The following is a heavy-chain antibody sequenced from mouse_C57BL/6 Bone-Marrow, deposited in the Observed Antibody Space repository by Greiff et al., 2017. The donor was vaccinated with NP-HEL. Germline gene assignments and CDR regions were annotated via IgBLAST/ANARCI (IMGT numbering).Heavy chain of an antibody. V-gene: IGHV1-42*01. D-gene: IGHD1-1*01. Sequence: VQLQQSGPELVKPGASVKISCKASCYSFTGYYMNWVKQSPEKSLEWIGEINPSTGGTTYNQKFKAKATLTVDKSSSTAYMQLKSLTSEDSAVYYCASALLLPFAYWGQGTLVTVSA. J-gene: IGHJ3*01. CDR3: ASALLLPFAY. CDR1: CYSFTGYY. CDR2: INPSTGGT.